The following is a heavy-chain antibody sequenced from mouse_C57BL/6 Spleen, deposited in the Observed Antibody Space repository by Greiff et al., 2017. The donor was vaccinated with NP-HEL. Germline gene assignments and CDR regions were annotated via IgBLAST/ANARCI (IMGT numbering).Heavy chain of an antibody. CDR2: IDPSDSYT. Sequence: VQLQQPGAELVMPGASVKLSCKASGYTFTSYWMHWVKQRPGQGLEWIGEIDPSDSYTNYNQKFKGKSTLTVDKSSSTAYMQLSSLTSEDSAVYYCARNWDGYAMDYWGQGTSVTVSS. V-gene: IGHV1-69*01. CDR3: ARNWDGYAMDY. CDR1: GYTFTSYW. D-gene: IGHD4-1*01. J-gene: IGHJ4*01.